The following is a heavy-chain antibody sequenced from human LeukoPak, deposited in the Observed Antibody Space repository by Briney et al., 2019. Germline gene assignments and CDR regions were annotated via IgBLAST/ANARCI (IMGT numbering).Heavy chain of an antibody. V-gene: IGHV3-30-3*01. Sequence: GRSLRLSCAASGFTFSSYAMHWVRQAPGKGLEWVAVISYDGSNKYYADSVKGRFTTSRDNSKNTLYLQMNSLRAEDTAVYYCAKGSSNGRPYYFDYWGQGALVTVSS. CDR2: ISYDGSNK. D-gene: IGHD6-19*01. CDR3: AKGSSNGRPYYFDY. CDR1: GFTFSSYA. J-gene: IGHJ4*02.